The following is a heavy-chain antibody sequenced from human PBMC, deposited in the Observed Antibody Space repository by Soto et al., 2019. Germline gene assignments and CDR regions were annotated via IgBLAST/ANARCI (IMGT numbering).Heavy chain of an antibody. CDR1: GFTFSTYS. Sequence: PGGSLILSCAASGFTFSTYSLNWVRQAPGKGLEWVSSISSDSSYIYYADSVKGRFTISRDNAKDSLYLQMNSLRAEDTAVYYCTRKLTGTNPLDYWGQGTLVTVSS. CDR3: TRKLTGTNPLDY. D-gene: IGHD1-7*01. J-gene: IGHJ4*02. V-gene: IGHV3-21*01. CDR2: ISSDSSYI.